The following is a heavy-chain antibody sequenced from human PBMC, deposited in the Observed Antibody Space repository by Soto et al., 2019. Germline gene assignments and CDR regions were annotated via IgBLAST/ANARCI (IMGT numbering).Heavy chain of an antibody. CDR2: ILVGGST. D-gene: IGHD1-1*01. CDR3: AKATATSGGAFEI. CDR1: GFICSSYD. V-gene: IGHV3-23*01. J-gene: IGHJ3*02. Sequence: GVLRLSCAVSGFICSSYDMSWVRQAPGKGLEWVSTILVGGSTHYEDSVKGRFTISRDTSKNTVYLQMNRLTGGDTAVYYCAKATATSGGAFEIYGQGTMVTVS.